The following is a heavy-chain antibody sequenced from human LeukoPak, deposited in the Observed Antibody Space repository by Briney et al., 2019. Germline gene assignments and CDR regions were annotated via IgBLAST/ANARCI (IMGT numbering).Heavy chain of an antibody. CDR1: GYTFTSYY. Sequence: GASVKVSCKASGYTFTSYYMHWVRQAPGQGLEWMGWINPNSGGTNYAQKFQGRVTMTRDTSISTAYMELSRLRSDDTAVYYCARDLALLRYFDWLSHDAFDIWGQGTMVTVSS. V-gene: IGHV1-2*02. D-gene: IGHD3-9*01. J-gene: IGHJ3*02. CDR3: ARDLALLRYFDWLSHDAFDI. CDR2: INPNSGGT.